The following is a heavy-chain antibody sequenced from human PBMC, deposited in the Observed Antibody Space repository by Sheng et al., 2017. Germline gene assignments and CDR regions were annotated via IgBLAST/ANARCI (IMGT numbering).Heavy chain of an antibody. CDR2: IYHSGST. Sequence: QVQLQESGPGLVKPSETLSLTCAVSGYSISSGYYWGWIRQPPGKGLEWIGSIYHSGSTYYNPSLKSRVTISVDTSKNQFSLKLSSVTAADTAVYYCARDRVGATGAGRGRPNYYFDYWGQGTLVTVSS. J-gene: IGHJ4*02. D-gene: IGHD1-26*01. CDR1: GYSISSGYY. CDR3: ARDRVGATGAGRGRPNYYFDY. V-gene: IGHV4-38-2*02.